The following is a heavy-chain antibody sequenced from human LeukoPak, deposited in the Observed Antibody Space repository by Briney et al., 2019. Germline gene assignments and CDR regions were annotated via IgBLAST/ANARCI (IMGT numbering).Heavy chain of an antibody. CDR2: ISAYNGNT. J-gene: IGHJ4*02. Sequence: GASVKVSCKASGYTSTSYGRGWVREAPGQELEWMGWISAYNGNTNYAQKLQGRVTMTTDTSTSTAYMELRSLRSDDTAVYYCARTGPLRSDYWGQGTLVTVSS. CDR3: ARTGPLRSDY. V-gene: IGHV1-18*01. CDR1: GYTSTSYG.